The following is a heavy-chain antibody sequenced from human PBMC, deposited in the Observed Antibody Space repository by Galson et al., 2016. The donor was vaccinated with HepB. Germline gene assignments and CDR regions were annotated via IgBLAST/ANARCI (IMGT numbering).Heavy chain of an antibody. Sequence: SLRLSCAASGFSFTNHWMTWVRQAPGKGLEWVANIRQDGNEKYHAEFVKGRFTISRDNAKNSLYLQMGGLGPEDTAVYYCARDSGYCSGGSCYGDAFDVWGQGAMVTVSS. CDR2: IRQDGNEK. CDR3: ARDSGYCSGGSCYGDAFDV. J-gene: IGHJ3*01. CDR1: GFSFTNHW. D-gene: IGHD2-15*01. V-gene: IGHV3-7*03.